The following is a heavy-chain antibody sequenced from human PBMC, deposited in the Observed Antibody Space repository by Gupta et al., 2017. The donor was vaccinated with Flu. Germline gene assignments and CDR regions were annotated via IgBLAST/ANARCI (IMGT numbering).Heavy chain of an antibody. CDR1: GFTCSKYG. CDR3: VKDNRGIVVVTAIPFEY. CDR2: ISYDGSNK. Sequence: QVQLVESGGGVVQPGRCLRPSCAAPGFTCSKYGMQWVRQAPGKGLEWVAVISYDGSNKYYAESVKGRFTISRDNSKNTLYLQMNSLRAEDTAVYYCVKDNRGIVVVTAIPFEYWGQGTLVTVSS. D-gene: IGHD2-21*02. J-gene: IGHJ4*02. V-gene: IGHV3-30*18.